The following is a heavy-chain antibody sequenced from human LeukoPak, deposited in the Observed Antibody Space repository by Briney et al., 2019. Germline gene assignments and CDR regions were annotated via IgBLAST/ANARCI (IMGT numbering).Heavy chain of an antibody. Sequence: SETLSLTCTVSGGSISSGGYYWSWIRQHPGKGLEWIGYIYYSGSTYYNPSLKSRVTISVDTSKNQFSLKLSSVTAPDTAVYSCAGMLRGVHNCFAPWGQGTLVTVSS. CDR2: IYYSGST. CDR3: AGMLRGVHNCFAP. V-gene: IGHV4-31*03. J-gene: IGHJ5*02. CDR1: GGSISSGGYY. D-gene: IGHD3-10*01.